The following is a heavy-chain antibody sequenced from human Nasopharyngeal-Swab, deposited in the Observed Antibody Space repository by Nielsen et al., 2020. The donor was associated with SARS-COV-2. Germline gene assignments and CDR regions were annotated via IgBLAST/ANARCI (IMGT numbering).Heavy chain of an antibody. J-gene: IGHJ4*02. CDR3: ARDRKEMSGYGDGPLDY. CDR2: IYYSGST. CDR1: GGSISSYY. D-gene: IGHD4-17*01. V-gene: IGHV4-59*12. Sequence: SETLSLTCTVSGGSISSYYWSWIRQPPGKGLEWIGYIYYSGSTNYNPSLKSRVTISVDTSKNQFSLKLSSVTAADTAVYYRARDRKEMSGYGDGPLDYWGQGTLVTVSS.